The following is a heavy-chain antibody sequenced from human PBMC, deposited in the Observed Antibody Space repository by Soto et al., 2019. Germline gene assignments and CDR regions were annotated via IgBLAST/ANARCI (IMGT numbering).Heavy chain of an antibody. CDR2: ISGSGDST. CDR3: ARRGSGSYYDY. J-gene: IGHJ4*02. CDR1: GFTFSSYA. Sequence: EVQLFESGGGLVQPGGSLRLSCAASGFTFSSYAMRWVRQAPGKGLEWVSAISGSGDSTYYADSVKGRFTVSRDNSKNTLYLQMNSLRAEDTAVYYCARRGSGSYYDYGGQGTLVTVSS. V-gene: IGHV3-23*01. D-gene: IGHD1-26*01.